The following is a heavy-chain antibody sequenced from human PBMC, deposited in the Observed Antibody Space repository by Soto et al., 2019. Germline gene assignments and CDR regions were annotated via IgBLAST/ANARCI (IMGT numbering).Heavy chain of an antibody. CDR1: GGTFSSYA. CDR2: IIPIFGTA. Sequence: QVQLVQSGAEVKKPGSSVKVSCKASGGTFSSYAISWVRQAPGQGLEWMGGIIPIFGTANYAQKFQGRVTITADESTSTAYMELSSLRSEDTAVYYCARGGYYCSSTSCYLPKYYGMDVWGQGTTVTVSS. CDR3: ARGGYYCSSTSCYLPKYYGMDV. J-gene: IGHJ6*02. D-gene: IGHD2-2*01. V-gene: IGHV1-69*01.